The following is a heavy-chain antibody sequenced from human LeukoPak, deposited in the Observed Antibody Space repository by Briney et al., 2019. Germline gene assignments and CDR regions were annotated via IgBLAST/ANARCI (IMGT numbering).Heavy chain of an antibody. CDR2: ISSSGSTI. D-gene: IGHD4-17*01. CDR1: GFTFSSYE. J-gene: IGHJ4*02. V-gene: IGHV3-48*03. CDR3: AREKMTTVTTFDY. Sequence: PGGSLRLSCAASGFTFSSYEMNWARQAPGKGLEWVSYISSSGSTIYYADSVKGRFTISRDNAKNSLYLQMNSLRAEDTAVYYCAREKMTTVTTFDYWGQGTLVTVSS.